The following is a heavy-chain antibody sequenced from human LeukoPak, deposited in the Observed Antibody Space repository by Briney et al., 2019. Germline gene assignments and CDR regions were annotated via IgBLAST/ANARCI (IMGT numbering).Heavy chain of an antibody. Sequence: SETLSLTCAVSGSSISSGGYSWSWIRQPPGKGLEWIGYIYHSGSTYYNPSLKSRVTISVDRSKNQFSLKLSSVTAADTAVYYCARDVAYYYGSGTWFDPWGQGTLVTVSS. CDR2: IYHSGST. CDR1: GSSISSGGYS. CDR3: ARDVAYYYGSGTWFDP. V-gene: IGHV4-30-2*01. J-gene: IGHJ5*02. D-gene: IGHD3-10*01.